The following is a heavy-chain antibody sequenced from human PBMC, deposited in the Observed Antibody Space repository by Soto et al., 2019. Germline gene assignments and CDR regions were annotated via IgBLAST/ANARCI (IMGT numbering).Heavy chain of an antibody. D-gene: IGHD2-2*01. CDR1: GYTFTSYD. CDR2: MNPNSGNT. CDR3: AREGKGGSTSLDY. J-gene: IGHJ4*02. V-gene: IGHV1-8*01. Sequence: QVQLVQSGAEVKKPGASVKVSCKDSGYTFTSYDINWVRQATGQGLEWMGWMNPNSGNTGYAQKFQGIVNVTRNTSISTAHMALSSLSTEDSAVYYWAREGKGGSTSLDYCGQGTLVTVSS.